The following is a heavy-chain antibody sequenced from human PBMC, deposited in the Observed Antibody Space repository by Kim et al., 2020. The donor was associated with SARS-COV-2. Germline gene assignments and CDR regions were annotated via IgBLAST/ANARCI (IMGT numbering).Heavy chain of an antibody. Sequence: SETLSLTCTVSGGSISSSSYYWGWIRQPPGKGLESIGSIYYSGSTYYNPSLKSRVTISVDTSKNQFSLKLSSVTAADTAVYYCARQYSSSSPVDYWGQGTLVTVSS. CDR1: GGSISSSSYY. J-gene: IGHJ4*02. V-gene: IGHV4-39*01. CDR2: IYYSGST. CDR3: ARQYSSSSPVDY. D-gene: IGHD6-6*01.